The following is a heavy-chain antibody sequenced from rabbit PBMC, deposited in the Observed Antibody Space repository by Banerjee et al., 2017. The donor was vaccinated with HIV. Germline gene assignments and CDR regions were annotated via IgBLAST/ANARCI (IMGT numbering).Heavy chain of an antibody. J-gene: IGHJ6*01. V-gene: IGHV1S45*01. CDR2: INSSSGNT. Sequence: QEQLVESGGGLVKPEGSLTLTCTASGFSFSNKYVMCWVRQAPGKGLEWIACINSSSGNTVYATWAKGRFTISKTSSTTVTLQMTSLTAADTATYFCAREAYYTDGRGYAHGMDLWGPGTLVTVS. CDR1: GFSFSNKYV. CDR3: AREAYYTDGRGYAHGMDL. D-gene: IGHD6-1*01.